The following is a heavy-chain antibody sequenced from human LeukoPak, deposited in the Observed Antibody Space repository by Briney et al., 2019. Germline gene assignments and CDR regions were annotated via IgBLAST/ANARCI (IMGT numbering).Heavy chain of an antibody. CDR3: ARADYSNYFWFDP. CDR2: IYYSGST. CDR1: GGSISSSSYY. J-gene: IGHJ5*02. V-gene: IGHV4-61*05. D-gene: IGHD4-11*01. Sequence: SETLSLTCTVSGGSISSSSYYWGWIRQPPGKGLEWIGYIYYSGSTNYNPSLKSRVTISVDTSKNQFSLKLSSVTAADTAVYYCARADYSNYFWFDPWGQGTLVTVSS.